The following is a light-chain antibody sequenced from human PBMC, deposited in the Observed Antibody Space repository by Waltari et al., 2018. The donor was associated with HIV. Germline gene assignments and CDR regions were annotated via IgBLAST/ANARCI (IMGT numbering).Light chain of an antibody. Sequence: DIVLTQSPATLSLSPGERATLSCRATQSVSSHLAWYQQKPGLAPRLLVYNVSNRATGIPARFSGSGSGTDFTLTISSLEPEDFAVYYCQQRSSWLLTFGGGTKVEIK. V-gene: IGKV3-11*01. J-gene: IGKJ4*01. CDR2: NVS. CDR1: QSVSSH. CDR3: QQRSSWLLT.